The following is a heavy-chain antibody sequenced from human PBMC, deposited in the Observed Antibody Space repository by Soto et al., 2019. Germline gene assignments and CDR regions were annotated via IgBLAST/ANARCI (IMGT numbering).Heavy chain of an antibody. CDR1: GYTFTSYW. Sequence: GESLKISCKGSGYTFTSYWIAWVRQLPGKGLEWLGSVYPGDSDRRDNPTFQGHVTMSVDKSSNTVYLQWSSLNASDTAMYYCARGGNKLEYWGQGVLVTISS. J-gene: IGHJ4*02. CDR3: ARGGNKLEY. D-gene: IGHD6-25*01. CDR2: VYPGDSDR. V-gene: IGHV5-51*01.